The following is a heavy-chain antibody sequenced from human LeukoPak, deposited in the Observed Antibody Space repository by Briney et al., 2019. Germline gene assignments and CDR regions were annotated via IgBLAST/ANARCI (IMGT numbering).Heavy chain of an antibody. Sequence: SVKVSCKASGGTFSSYAISWVRQAPGQGLEWMGGIIPIFGTANYAQKFQGRVTITADESTSTAYMELSSLRSEDTAVYYCARGLSEPMSLQPRLYYFDYWGQGTLVTVSS. CDR2: IIPIFGTA. CDR3: ARGLSEPMSLQPRLYYFDY. CDR1: GGTFSSYA. V-gene: IGHV1-69*13. D-gene: IGHD1-14*01. J-gene: IGHJ4*02.